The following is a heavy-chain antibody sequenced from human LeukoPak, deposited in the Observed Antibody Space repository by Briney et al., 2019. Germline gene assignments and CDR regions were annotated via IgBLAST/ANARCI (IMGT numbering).Heavy chain of an antibody. J-gene: IGHJ4*02. Sequence: SETLSLTCTVSGGSISSSSYYWGWIRQPPGKGLEWIGRIYYSGSTYHNASLTSRVTISVDASKNQFSLKLSSVTAADTAVYYCARHSGYCSGGSCYYYYFDYWGQGTLVTVSS. D-gene: IGHD2-15*01. V-gene: IGHV4-39*01. CDR1: GGSISSSSYY. CDR2: IYYSGST. CDR3: ARHSGYCSGGSCYYYYFDY.